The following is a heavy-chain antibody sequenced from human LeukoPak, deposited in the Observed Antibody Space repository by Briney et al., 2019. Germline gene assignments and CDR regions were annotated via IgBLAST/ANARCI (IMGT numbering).Heavy chain of an antibody. CDR2: ISYDGSNK. CDR1: GFTFSSYA. J-gene: IGHJ6*02. D-gene: IGHD2-2*01. V-gene: IGHV3-30-3*01. CDR3: ALRTRALSYGMDV. Sequence: GGSLRLSCAASGFTFSSYAMHWVGQAPGKGLEWVAVISYDGSNKYYADSVKGRFTISRDNSKNTLYLQMNSLRAEDTAVYYCALRTRALSYGMDVWGQGTTVTVSS.